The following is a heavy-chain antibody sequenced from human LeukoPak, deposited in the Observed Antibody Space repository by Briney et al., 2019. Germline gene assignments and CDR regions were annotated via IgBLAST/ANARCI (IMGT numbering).Heavy chain of an antibody. J-gene: IGHJ4*02. CDR1: GGTFSDYY. D-gene: IGHD4-17*01. V-gene: IGHV4-34*01. CDR2: INHSERT. Sequence: SETLSLTCAVYGGTFSDYYWSWIRQPPGKGLEWIADINHSERTNYNPSLNSRVAMSVDTSKNQFSLKLSSVTAADTAVNYCARRRDYGDYDYWGQGTLVTVSS. CDR3: ARRRDYGDYDY.